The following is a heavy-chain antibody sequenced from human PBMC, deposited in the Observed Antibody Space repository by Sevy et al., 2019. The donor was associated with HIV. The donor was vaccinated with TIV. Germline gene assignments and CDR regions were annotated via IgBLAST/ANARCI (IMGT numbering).Heavy chain of an antibody. CDR3: AREGRQWLVRRYYYYGMDV. V-gene: IGHV3-7*01. CDR2: IKQDGSEK. Sequence: GGSLRLSCAASGFTFSSYWMSWVRQAPGKGLEWVANIKQDGSEKYYVDSVKGRFTISRDNAKNSLYLQMNCLRAEDTAVYYCAREGRQWLVRRYYYYGMDVWGQWTTVTVSS. J-gene: IGHJ6*02. D-gene: IGHD6-19*01. CDR1: GFTFSSYW.